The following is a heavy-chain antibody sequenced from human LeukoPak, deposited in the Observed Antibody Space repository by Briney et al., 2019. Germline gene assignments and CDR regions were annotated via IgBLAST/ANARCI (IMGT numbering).Heavy chain of an antibody. CDR2: IKQDGSEK. V-gene: IGHV3-7*01. D-gene: IGHD3-10*01. CDR1: GFTFSSYW. Sequence: PGGSLRLSCAASGFTFSSYWMSWVRQAPGKGLEWVANIKQDGSEKYSVASVKGRFTISRDNAKNSLYQQMNSLRVDDTATYYCAKVAHYYYGSESYYFFEQWGQGTPVTASS. CDR3: AKVAHYYYGSESYYFFEQ. J-gene: IGHJ4*02.